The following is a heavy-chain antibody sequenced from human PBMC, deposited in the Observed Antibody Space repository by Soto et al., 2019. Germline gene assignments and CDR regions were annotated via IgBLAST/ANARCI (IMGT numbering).Heavy chain of an antibody. V-gene: IGHV3-9*01. D-gene: IGHD4-17*01. Sequence: GGSLRLSCAASGFTFDDYAMHWVRQAPGKGLEWVSGISWNSGSIGYADSVKGRFTISRDNAKNSLYLQMNSLRAEDTALYYCTKSGRSDYGDDPGETGYYFDYWGQGTLVTVSS. CDR2: ISWNSGSI. CDR3: TKSGRSDYGDDPGETGYYFDY. J-gene: IGHJ4*02. CDR1: GFTFDDYA.